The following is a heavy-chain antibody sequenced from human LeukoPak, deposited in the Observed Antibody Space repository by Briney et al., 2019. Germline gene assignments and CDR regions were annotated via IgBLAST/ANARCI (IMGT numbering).Heavy chain of an antibody. J-gene: IGHJ4*02. CDR3: ASLLYSSGWVDY. CDR1: GYSFTSFW. D-gene: IGHD6-19*01. CDR2: IDSSDSYT. Sequence: GEALKISCQGSGYSFTSFWIRWVRPIPGKGVEWMGRIDSSDSYTNYSPSFQGHVTISADKSISTAYLQWSSLKASDTAMYYCASLLYSSGWVDYWGQGTLVTVSS. V-gene: IGHV5-10-1*01.